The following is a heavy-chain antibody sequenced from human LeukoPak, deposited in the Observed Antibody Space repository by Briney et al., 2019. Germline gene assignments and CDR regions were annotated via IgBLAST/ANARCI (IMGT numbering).Heavy chain of an antibody. Sequence: ASVKVSCKASGYTFTSYGISWVRQAPGQGLEWMGWFSAYNGNTNYAQKLQGRVTMTTDTSTSTAYMELRSLRSDDTAVYYCARDRGRGAMVTSLDAFDIWGQGTMVTVSS. J-gene: IGHJ3*02. V-gene: IGHV1-18*01. D-gene: IGHD5-18*01. CDR3: ARDRGRGAMVTSLDAFDI. CDR1: GYTFTSYG. CDR2: FSAYNGNT.